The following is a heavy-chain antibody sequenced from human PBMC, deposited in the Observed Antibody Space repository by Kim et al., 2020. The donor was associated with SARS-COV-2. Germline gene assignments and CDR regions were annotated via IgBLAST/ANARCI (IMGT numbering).Heavy chain of an antibody. J-gene: IGHJ4*02. Sequence: SAQKFPGRVTMTRNTSISTAYMELSSLRSEDTAVYYCARGGGAARRDFDYWGQGTLVTVSS. D-gene: IGHD6-6*01. V-gene: IGHV1-8*01. CDR3: ARGGGAARRDFDY.